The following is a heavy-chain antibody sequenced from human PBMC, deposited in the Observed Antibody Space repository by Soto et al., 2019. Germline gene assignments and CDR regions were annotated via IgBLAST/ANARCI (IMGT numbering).Heavy chain of an antibody. V-gene: IGHV3-15*07. J-gene: IGHJ6*02. CDR3: TTDEGVVVPAAMVYYGMDV. Sequence: EVQLVESGGGLVKPGGSLRLSCAASGFTFSNAWMNWVRQAPGKGLEWVGRIKSKTDGGTTDYDAPVKGRFTISRADSKNTLYLQMNSLKTEDTAEYYCTTDEGVVVPAAMVYYGMDVCGQGTTVTVSS. CDR1: GFTFSNAW. D-gene: IGHD2-2*01. CDR2: IKSKTDGGTT.